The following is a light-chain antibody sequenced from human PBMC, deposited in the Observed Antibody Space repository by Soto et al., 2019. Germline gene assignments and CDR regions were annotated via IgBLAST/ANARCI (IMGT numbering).Light chain of an antibody. V-gene: IGLV2-14*01. CDR2: EVS. Sequence: QSALTQPASVSGSPGQSITISCTGTSSDVGGYTYVSWYQQHPGNAPKLMIYEVSNRPSGVSNRFSGSKSGNTASLTISGLQAEDEADYDCSSYTSRVPYVVSGGGTKRTVL. CDR3: SSYTSRVPYVV. J-gene: IGLJ2*01. CDR1: SSDVGGYTY.